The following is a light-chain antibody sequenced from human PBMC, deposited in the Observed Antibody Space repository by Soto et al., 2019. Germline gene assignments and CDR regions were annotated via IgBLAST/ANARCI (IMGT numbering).Light chain of an antibody. CDR2: DAS. Sequence: EIVLTHSPATLSLSPGERATLSCRASQRVSSYLAWYQHKPGQAPRLLIYDASNRVTGIPARFSGSGSGTDFTITISSLEPEDFVVYYCQPRSNWPLTFGGGTKVEIK. CDR3: QPRSNWPLT. V-gene: IGKV3-11*01. CDR1: QRVSSY. J-gene: IGKJ4*01.